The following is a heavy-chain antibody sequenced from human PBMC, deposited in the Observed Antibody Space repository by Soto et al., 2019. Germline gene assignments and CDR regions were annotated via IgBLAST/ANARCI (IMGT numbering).Heavy chain of an antibody. CDR3: ARRSPVAGTPEYFQH. D-gene: IGHD6-19*01. J-gene: IGHJ1*01. V-gene: IGHV1-18*01. CDR2: ISAYNGNT. CDR1: GYTFTSYG. Sequence: ASVKVSCKASGYTFTSYGISWVRQAPGQGLEWMGWISAYNGNTNYAQKLQGRVTMTTDTSTSTAYMELRSLRSDDTAVYYCARRSPVAGTPEYFQHWGQGTLVTVSS.